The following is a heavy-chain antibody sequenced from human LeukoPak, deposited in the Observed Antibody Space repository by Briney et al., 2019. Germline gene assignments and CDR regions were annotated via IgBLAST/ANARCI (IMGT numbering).Heavy chain of an antibody. CDR3: ARRHQVSSYSPYAFDI. CDR2: IYYSGST. Sequence: SETLSLTCTVSGGSISSYYWSWIRQPPGKGLEWIGYIYYSGSTNYNPSLKSRVTISVDTSKNQFSLKLSSVTAADTAVYYCARRHQVSSYSPYAFDIWGQGTMVTVSS. CDR1: GGSISSYY. J-gene: IGHJ3*02. D-gene: IGHD6-6*01. V-gene: IGHV4-59*08.